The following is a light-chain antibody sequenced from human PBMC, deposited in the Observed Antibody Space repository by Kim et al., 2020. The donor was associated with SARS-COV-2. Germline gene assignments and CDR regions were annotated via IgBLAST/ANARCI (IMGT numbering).Light chain of an antibody. V-gene: IGLV7-43*01. Sequence: QAVVTQEPSLTVSTGETVTLTCASSSGPVTSHYYPNWFQQRPGQPPKALIYSTTNKHSWAPARFSGSLLGDKAALTVSDVQPEDGADYYCLLYFGDAHWVFGGGTQLTVL. J-gene: IGLJ3*02. CDR3: LLYFGDAHWV. CDR1: SGPVTSHYY. CDR2: STT.